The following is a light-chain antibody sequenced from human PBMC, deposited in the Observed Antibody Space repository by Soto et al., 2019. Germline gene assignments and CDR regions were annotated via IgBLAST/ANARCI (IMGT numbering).Light chain of an antibody. Sequence: IQMTQYPSTLSASVGDRVTITCRASQSISSWLAWYQQKPGKAPKLLIYKASSLESGVPSRFSGSGSGTEFTLTISSLQPDDFAAYYCQQYNRWTFGQGTKVDIK. CDR3: QQYNRWT. J-gene: IGKJ1*01. CDR2: KAS. CDR1: QSISSW. V-gene: IGKV1-5*03.